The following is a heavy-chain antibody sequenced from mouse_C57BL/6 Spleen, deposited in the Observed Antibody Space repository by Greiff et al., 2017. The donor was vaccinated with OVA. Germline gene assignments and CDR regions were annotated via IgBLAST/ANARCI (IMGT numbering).Heavy chain of an antibody. D-gene: IGHD2-4*01. CDR3: ARGDYDYDENFDV. J-gene: IGHJ1*03. CDR1: GYSITSGYY. V-gene: IGHV3-6*01. Sequence: VQLQQSGPGLVKPSQSLSLTCSVTGYSITSGYYWNWIRQFPGNKLEWMGYISYDGSNNYNPSLKNRISITRDTSKNQFFLKLNSVTTEDTATYYCARGDYDYDENFDVWGTGTTVTVSS. CDR2: ISYDGSN.